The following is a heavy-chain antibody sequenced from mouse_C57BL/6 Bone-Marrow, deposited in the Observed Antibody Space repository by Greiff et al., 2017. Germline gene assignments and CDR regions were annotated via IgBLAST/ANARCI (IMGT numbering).Heavy chain of an antibody. D-gene: IGHD1-1*01. CDR2: IDPSDSYT. Sequence: QVHVKQPGAELVMPGASVKLSCKASGYTFTSYWMRWVKQRPGQGLEWIGEIDPSDSYTNYNQKFKGKSTLTVDKSSSTAYMQLSSLTSEDSAVYYCARENYGSRYLWYFDVWGTGTTVTVSS. CDR3: ARENYGSRYLWYFDV. V-gene: IGHV1-69*01. CDR1: GYTFTSYW. J-gene: IGHJ1*03.